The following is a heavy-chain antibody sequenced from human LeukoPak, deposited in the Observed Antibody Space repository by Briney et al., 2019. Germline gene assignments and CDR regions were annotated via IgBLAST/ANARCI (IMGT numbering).Heavy chain of an antibody. CDR3: ATDRSGSPGY. Sequence: GASVKVSCKASGYTFTGYYMHWVRQAPGQGLEWMGGFDPEDGETIYAQKFQGRVTMTEDTSTDTAYMELSSLRSEDTAVYYCATDRSGSPGYWGQGTLVTVSS. CDR1: GYTFTGYY. D-gene: IGHD1-26*01. V-gene: IGHV1-24*01. J-gene: IGHJ4*02. CDR2: FDPEDGET.